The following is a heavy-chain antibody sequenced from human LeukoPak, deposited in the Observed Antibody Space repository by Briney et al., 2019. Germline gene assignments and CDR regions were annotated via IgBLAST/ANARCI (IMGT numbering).Heavy chain of an antibody. CDR3: ARVKFGVSAETTNYYYYYYMDV. CDR2: ISAYNGNT. Sequence: ASVKVSCKASGYTFTSYGISWVRQAPGQGLEWMGWISAYNGNTNYAQKLQGRVTMTTDTSTSTAYMELRSLRSDDTAVYYCARVKFGVSAETTNYYYYYYMDVWGKGTTVTVSS. V-gene: IGHV1-18*01. J-gene: IGHJ6*03. D-gene: IGHD3-3*01. CDR1: GYTFTSYG.